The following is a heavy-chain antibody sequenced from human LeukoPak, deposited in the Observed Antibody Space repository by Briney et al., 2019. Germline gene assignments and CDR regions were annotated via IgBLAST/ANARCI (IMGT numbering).Heavy chain of an antibody. Sequence: SLRLSSAPSGFTFSSYAMHSVRQGPGKGLGRGAVISYDGSNKYYADSVKGRFTISRDNSKNTLDLQMNSLRAEDTAVYYCARHLANVRWGVNPRWFDPWGQGTLVTVSS. J-gene: IGHJ5*02. CDR2: ISYDGSNK. V-gene: IGHV3-30*04. D-gene: IGHD3-10*02. CDR3: ARHLANVRWGVNPRWFDP. CDR1: GFTFSSYA.